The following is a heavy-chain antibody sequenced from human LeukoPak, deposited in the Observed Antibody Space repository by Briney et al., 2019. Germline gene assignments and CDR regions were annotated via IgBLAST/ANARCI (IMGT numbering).Heavy chain of an antibody. CDR1: GYTFTGYY. J-gene: IGHJ4*02. CDR2: ISAYNGNT. D-gene: IGHD6-19*01. Sequence: ASVKVSCKASGYTFTGYYMHWVRQAPGQGLEWMGWISAYNGNTNYAQKLQGRVTMTTDTSTSTAYMELRSLRSDDTAVYYCARDHSSSGWYMGWGQGTLVTVSS. CDR3: ARDHSSSGWYMG. V-gene: IGHV1-18*04.